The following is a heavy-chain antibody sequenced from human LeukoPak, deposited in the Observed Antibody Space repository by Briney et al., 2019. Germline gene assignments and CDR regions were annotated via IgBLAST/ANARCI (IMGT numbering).Heavy chain of an antibody. CDR2: IYYSGST. CDR1: GGSISSSSYY. CDR3: ARHEIVVVPAAILCGWFDP. D-gene: IGHD2-2*02. J-gene: IGHJ5*02. Sequence: SETLSLTCTVSGGSISSSSYYWGWIRQPPGKGLEWIGSIYYSGSTYYKPSLKSRVTISVDTSKNQYSLKLSSVTAADTAVYYCARHEIVVVPAAILCGWFDPWGQGTLVTVSS. V-gene: IGHV4-39*01.